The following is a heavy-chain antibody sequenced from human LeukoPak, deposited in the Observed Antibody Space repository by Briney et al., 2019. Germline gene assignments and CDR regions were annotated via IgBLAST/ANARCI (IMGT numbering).Heavy chain of an antibody. V-gene: IGHV3-48*03. CDR3: ARRTYYYDSSGYSGLFDY. CDR2: ISSSGSTI. Sequence: GGSLRLSCAASGFTFSSYEMNWVRQAPGKGLEWVSYISSSGSTIYYADSEKGRFTISRDNAKNSLYLQMNSLRAEDTAVYYCARRTYYYDSSGYSGLFDYWGQGTLVTVSS. D-gene: IGHD3-22*01. CDR1: GFTFSSYE. J-gene: IGHJ4*02.